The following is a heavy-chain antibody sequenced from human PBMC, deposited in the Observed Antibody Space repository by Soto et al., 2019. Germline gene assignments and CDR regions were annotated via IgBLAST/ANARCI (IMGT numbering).Heavy chain of an antibody. CDR2: IYYSENT. Sequence: PSETLCLTCTVSGGSISSSGSHWGWIRQPPGKGLEWIGNIYYSENTYYNPSLKSRVTISVDTSKNQFSLRLTSVTAADTAVYYCATHPPYGPLDHWGQGTLVTVSS. J-gene: IGHJ4*02. V-gene: IGHV4-39*01. CDR3: ATHPPYGPLDH. CDR1: GGSISSSGSH. D-gene: IGHD4-17*01.